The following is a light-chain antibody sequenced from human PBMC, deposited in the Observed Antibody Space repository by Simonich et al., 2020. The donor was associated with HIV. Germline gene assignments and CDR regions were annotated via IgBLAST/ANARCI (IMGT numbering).Light chain of an antibody. J-gene: IGLJ3*02. CDR1: ALPKQY. V-gene: IGLV3-10*01. CDR2: EDS. Sequence: SYELTQPPLVSVSPGQTARITCSGDALPKQYAYWYQQKPGQAPVLVIYEDSKRPSGIPERFSGSSSGTMATLTISGAQVEDEADYYCYSTDSSGNHRVFGGGTKLTVL. CDR3: YSTDSSGNHRV.